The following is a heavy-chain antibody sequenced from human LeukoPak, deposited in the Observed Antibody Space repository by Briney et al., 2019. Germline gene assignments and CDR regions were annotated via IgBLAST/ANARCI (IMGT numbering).Heavy chain of an antibody. Sequence: GASVKVSCTASGYTFTSYGISWVRQAPGQGLEWMGWISAYNGNTNYAQKLQGRVTMTTDTSTSTAYMELRSLRSDDTAVYYCARARITMVRGVISHFDYWGQGTLVTVSS. CDR1: GYTFTSYG. V-gene: IGHV1-18*01. J-gene: IGHJ4*02. D-gene: IGHD3-10*01. CDR2: ISAYNGNT. CDR3: ARARITMVRGVISHFDY.